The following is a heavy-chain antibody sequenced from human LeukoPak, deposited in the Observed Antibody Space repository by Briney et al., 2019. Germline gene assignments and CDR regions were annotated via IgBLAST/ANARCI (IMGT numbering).Heavy chain of an antibody. Sequence: LSLTCAVSGGSISSSNWWSWVRQAPGKGLEWVSYISNSGSTVYYTDSVKGRFTISRDNAKNSLYLQMNSLRAEDTAVYYCARPLAVAGTYRYYYYGMDVWGQGTTVTVSS. V-gene: IGHV3-48*03. CDR2: ISNSGSTV. CDR1: GGSISSSN. D-gene: IGHD6-19*01. J-gene: IGHJ6*02. CDR3: ARPLAVAGTYRYYYYGMDV.